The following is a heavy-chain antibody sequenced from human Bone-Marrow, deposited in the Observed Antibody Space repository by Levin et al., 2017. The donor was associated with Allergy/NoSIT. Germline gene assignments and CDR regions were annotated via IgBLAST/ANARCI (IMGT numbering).Heavy chain of an antibody. V-gene: IGHV4-39*01. CDR1: GGSISSSSYY. J-gene: IGHJ6*02. Sequence: SETLSLTCTVSGGSISSSSYYWGWIRQPPGKGLEWIGSIYYSGSTYYNPSLKSRVTISVDTSKNQFSLKLSSVTAADTAVYYCARHQGAGLSPYDGMDVWGQGTTVTVSS. CDR2: IYYSGST. CDR3: ARHQGAGLSPYDGMDV. D-gene: IGHD3/OR15-3a*01.